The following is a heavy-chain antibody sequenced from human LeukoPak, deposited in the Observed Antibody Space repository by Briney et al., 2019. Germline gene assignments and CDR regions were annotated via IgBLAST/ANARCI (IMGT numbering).Heavy chain of an antibody. CDR1: GGSFSGYY. CDR2: INHSGST. J-gene: IGHJ6*03. V-gene: IGHV4-34*01. Sequence: SETLSLTCAVYGGSFSGYYWSWIRQPPGEGLEWIGEINHSGSTNYNPSLKSRVTISVDTSKNQFSLKLSSVTAADTAVYYCARDQSYYDSSGRLKYYYYMDVWGKGTTVTVSS. D-gene: IGHD3-22*01. CDR3: ARDQSYYDSSGRLKYYYYMDV.